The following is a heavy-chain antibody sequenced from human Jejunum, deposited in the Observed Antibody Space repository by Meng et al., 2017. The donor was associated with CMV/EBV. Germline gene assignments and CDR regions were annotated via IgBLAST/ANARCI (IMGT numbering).Heavy chain of an antibody. D-gene: IGHD7-27*01. V-gene: IGHV3-72*01. Sequence: GFTFSDNYMDWVRQAPGKGLEWVGNIRNKANSYTTEYAASVQGRFTISRDDSKNSLYLQMNSLKIEDTAVYYCTRGPTWAYFFDYWGQGTEVTVSS. CDR1: GFTFSDNY. CDR3: TRGPTWAYFFDY. CDR2: IRNKANSYTT. J-gene: IGHJ4*02.